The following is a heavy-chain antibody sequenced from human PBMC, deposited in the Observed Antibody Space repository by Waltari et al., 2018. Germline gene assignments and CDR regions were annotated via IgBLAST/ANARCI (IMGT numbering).Heavy chain of an antibody. CDR1: GYSFTSYW. CDR3: ARRGRGDAFDI. CDR2: LYPGYSET. D-gene: IGHD3-10*01. J-gene: IGHJ3*02. V-gene: IGHV5-51*03. Sequence: EVQLVQSGAEVKKPGESLKISCKGSGYSFTSYWIGWVRQMPGNGLEWMGILYPGYSETRDSPPFQGQVTSSADKAISTAYLQWSSLKASDTAMYYCARRGRGDAFDIWGQGTMVTVSS.